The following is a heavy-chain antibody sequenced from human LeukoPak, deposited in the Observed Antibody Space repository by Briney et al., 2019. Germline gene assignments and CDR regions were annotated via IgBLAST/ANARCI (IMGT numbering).Heavy chain of an antibody. CDR2: VYTSGGT. D-gene: IGHD1-26*01. J-gene: IGHJ5*02. Sequence: SETLSLTCSVSGGSISGYYWTWIRQPAGKGLEWIGRVYTSGGTNYNPSLKSRVTISLDTSKDQFSLKLTSVTAADTAFYYCAKDWELGSWGQGTLVTVSS. CDR3: AKDWELGS. V-gene: IGHV4-4*07. CDR1: GGSISGYY.